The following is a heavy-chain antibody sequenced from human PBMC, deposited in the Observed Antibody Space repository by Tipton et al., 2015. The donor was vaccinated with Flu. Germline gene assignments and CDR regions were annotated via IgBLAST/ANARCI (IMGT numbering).Heavy chain of an antibody. CDR3: ARKTVGGAFDI. Sequence: TLSLTCTVSGGSISSYYWSWIRQPPGKGLEWIGYIYYSGSTNYNPSLKSRVTISVDTSKNQFSLKLSSVTAADTAVYYCARKTVGGAFDIWGQGTMVTVSS. J-gene: IGHJ3*02. CDR2: IYYSGST. D-gene: IGHD1-26*01. CDR1: GGSISSYY. V-gene: IGHV4-59*08.